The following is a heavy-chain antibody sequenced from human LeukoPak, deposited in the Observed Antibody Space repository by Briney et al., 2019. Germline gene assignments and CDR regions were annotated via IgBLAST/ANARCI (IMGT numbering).Heavy chain of an antibody. Sequence: ASVKVSCKASGYTFTSYDINWVRQATGQGLEWMGWMNPNSGNTGYAQKFQGRVTITRNTSISTAYVELSSLRSDDTAVYYCARDQAPRMITFGGPRRWFDPWGQGTLVTVSS. D-gene: IGHD3-16*01. CDR2: MNPNSGNT. J-gene: IGHJ5*02. V-gene: IGHV1-8*03. CDR3: ARDQAPRMITFGGPRRWFDP. CDR1: GYTFTSYD.